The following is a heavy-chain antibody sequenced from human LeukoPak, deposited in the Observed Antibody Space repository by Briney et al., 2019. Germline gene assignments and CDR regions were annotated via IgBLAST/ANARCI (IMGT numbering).Heavy chain of an antibody. CDR3: ARRRYCSSNICQRGFDP. J-gene: IGHJ5*02. Sequence: ASVKVSCKASGYTFTSYDINWVRQATGQGLEWMGWMNPNSGNTGYAQKFQGRVTMTRNTSISTAYMELSSLRSEDTAMYYCARRRYCSSNICQRGFDPWGQGTLVTVSS. CDR2: MNPNSGNT. V-gene: IGHV1-8*01. D-gene: IGHD2-2*01. CDR1: GYTFTSYD.